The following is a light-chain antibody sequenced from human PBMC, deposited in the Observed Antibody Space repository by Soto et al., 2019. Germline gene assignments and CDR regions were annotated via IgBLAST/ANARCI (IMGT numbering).Light chain of an antibody. CDR3: TSFTTTFTYD. V-gene: IGLV2-14*01. CDR2: WVS. Sequence: QSALTQPASVSGSPGQSITISCTGTSSDVGGYDSVSWYQQHPVKAPKLLIYWVSYRPSGISPHFSGSKSGNTASLTISGLQTEDEADYYCTSFTTTFTYDFGSGTKLTVL. CDR1: SSDVGGYDS. J-gene: IGLJ1*01.